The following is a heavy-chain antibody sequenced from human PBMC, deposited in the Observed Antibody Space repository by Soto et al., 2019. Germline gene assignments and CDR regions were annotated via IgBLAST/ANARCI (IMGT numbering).Heavy chain of an antibody. J-gene: IGHJ3*02. Sequence: QVQLVESGGGLVKPGGSLRLSCAASGFTFSDYYMSWIRQAPGKGLEWVSYISSSGSTIYYADSVKGRFTIFRDNAKNSLYLQMNSLRAEDTAVYYCARDDWRYYDSSGRPGAFDIWGQGTMVTVSS. D-gene: IGHD3-22*01. CDR3: ARDDWRYYDSSGRPGAFDI. V-gene: IGHV3-11*01. CDR2: ISSSGSTI. CDR1: GFTFSDYY.